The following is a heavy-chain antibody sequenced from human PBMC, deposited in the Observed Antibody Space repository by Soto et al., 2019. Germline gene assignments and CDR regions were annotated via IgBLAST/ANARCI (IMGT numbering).Heavy chain of an antibody. D-gene: IGHD4-4*01. CDR1: GFTFSNAW. CDR3: TTDYRGVGIGMTTVTTWAYYYGMDV. V-gene: IGHV3-15*07. J-gene: IGHJ6*02. CDR2: IKSKTDGGTT. Sequence: EVQLVESGGGLVKPGGSLRLSCAASGFTFSNAWMNWVRQAPGKGLEWVGRIKSKTDGGTTDYAAPVKGRFTISRDDSKNTLYLQMNSLKTEDTAVYYCTTDYRGVGIGMTTVTTWAYYYGMDVWGQGTTVTVSS.